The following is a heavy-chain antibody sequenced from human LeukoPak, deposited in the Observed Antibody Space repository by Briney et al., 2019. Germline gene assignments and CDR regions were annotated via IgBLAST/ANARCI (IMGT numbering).Heavy chain of an antibody. V-gene: IGHV3-21*01. D-gene: IGHD3-10*01. CDR2: ISSSSSYI. CDR1: GFTFSRYT. Sequence: GGSLRLSCAASGFTFSRYTMNWVRQAPGKGLEWVSSISSSSSYIYYADSVKGRFTISRDNAKNSLYLQMNSLRAEDTAVYYCARESQIRITMVRGVHNWFDPWGQGTLVTVSS. CDR3: ARESQIRITMVRGVHNWFDP. J-gene: IGHJ5*02.